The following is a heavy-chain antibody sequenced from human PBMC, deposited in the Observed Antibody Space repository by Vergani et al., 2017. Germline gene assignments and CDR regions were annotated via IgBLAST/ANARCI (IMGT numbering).Heavy chain of an antibody. V-gene: IGHV1-69*01. CDR2: IIPIFGTA. J-gene: IGHJ6*03. CDR1: GGTFSSYA. Sequence: QVQLVQSGAEVKKPGSSVKVSCKASGGTFSSYAISWVRQAPGQGLEWMGGIIPIFGTANYAQKFQGRVTITADESTSTAYMELSSLRSEDTAVYYCARVEKPFYLVVVPAAIADMDVWGKGTTVTVSS. CDR3: ARVEKPFYLVVVPAAIADMDV. D-gene: IGHD2-2*01.